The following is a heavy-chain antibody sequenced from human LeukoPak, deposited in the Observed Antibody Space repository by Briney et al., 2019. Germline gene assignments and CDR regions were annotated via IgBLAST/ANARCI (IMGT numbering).Heavy chain of an antibody. CDR1: GGSISSSNW. J-gene: IGHJ6*02. CDR3: AREEREGSSWFSGMDV. D-gene: IGHD6-13*01. Sequence: SETLSLTCAVSGGSISSSNWWSWVRQPPGKGLEWIGEIYHSGSTNYNPSLKSRVTISVDKSKNQFSLKLSSVTAADTAVYYCAREEREGSSWFSGMDVWGQGTTVTVSS. CDR2: IYHSGST. V-gene: IGHV4-4*02.